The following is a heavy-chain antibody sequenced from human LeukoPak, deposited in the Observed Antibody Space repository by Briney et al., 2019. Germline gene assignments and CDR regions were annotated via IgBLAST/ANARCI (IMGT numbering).Heavy chain of an antibody. V-gene: IGHV1-2*02. CDR2: INPNSGGT. D-gene: IGHD3-10*01. CDR1: GYTFTGYY. J-gene: IGHJ4*02. Sequence: ASVKVSCKASGYTFTGYYMYWVRQAPGQGLEWMGWINPNSGGTNYAQKFQGRVTMTRDTSISTAYMELSRLRSDDTAVYYCARGRNYYGSGSYYYWGQGTLVTVSS. CDR3: ARGRNYYGSGSYYY.